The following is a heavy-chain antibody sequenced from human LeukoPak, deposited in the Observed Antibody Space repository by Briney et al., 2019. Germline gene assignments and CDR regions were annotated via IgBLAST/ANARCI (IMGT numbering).Heavy chain of an antibody. CDR3: AKDRIEWFGELLSSFDF. J-gene: IGHJ4*02. Sequence: PGKSLRLSCAASGFTFSNFGMHWVRQAPGKGLEWVAVISDDGSSIHYADSVKGRFTISRDNFRSTLFLQTSSLKGDDTAVYYCAKDRIEWFGELLSSFDFWGQGTLVTVSS. D-gene: IGHD3-10*01. CDR1: GFTFSNFG. V-gene: IGHV3-30*18. CDR2: ISDDGSSI.